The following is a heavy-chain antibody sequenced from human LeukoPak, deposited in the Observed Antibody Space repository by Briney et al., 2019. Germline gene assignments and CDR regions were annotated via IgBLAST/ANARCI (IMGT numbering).Heavy chain of an antibody. Sequence: PGGSLRLSCAASGFTFSSYAMSWVRQAPGKGLEWVSGISPSGERTYDAESVKGRFTISRDNSKNTLYLQLNTLRADDTAVYYCAKDFVGQIPDAFDIWGQGTVVTVSS. V-gene: IGHV3-23*01. J-gene: IGHJ3*02. CDR1: GFTFSSYA. D-gene: IGHD2-21*01. CDR2: ISPSGERT. CDR3: AKDFVGQIPDAFDI.